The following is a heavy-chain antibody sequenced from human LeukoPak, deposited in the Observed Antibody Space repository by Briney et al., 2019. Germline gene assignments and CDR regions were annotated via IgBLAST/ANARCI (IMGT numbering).Heavy chain of an antibody. Sequence: GGTLRLSCAASGFTFSSYDMNWVRQAPGKGLEWVSVISDSGDSTYYADSVKGRFTISRDNSKNTLYLQMSSLRAEDTAVYYCAKDLGWIHFAYWGQGTLVTVSS. D-gene: IGHD5-18*01. V-gene: IGHV3-23*01. J-gene: IGHJ4*02. CDR1: GFTFSSYD. CDR2: ISDSGDST. CDR3: AKDLGWIHFAY.